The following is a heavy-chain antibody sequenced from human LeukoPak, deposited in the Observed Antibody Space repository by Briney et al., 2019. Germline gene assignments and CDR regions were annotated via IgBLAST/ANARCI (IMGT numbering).Heavy chain of an antibody. CDR3: AREGLPAARGASDAFDI. CDR2: FNPNSGGT. CDR1: ASAFTGNY. V-gene: IGHV1-2*02. Sequence: GASVKVSCKASASAFTGNYMHWVRLAPGQGLEWMGWFNPNSGGTNYAQKFQGRVTMTRDTYISTAYMELSRLRSDDTAVYYCAREGLPAARGASDAFDIWGQGTMVTVSS. D-gene: IGHD2-2*01. J-gene: IGHJ3*02.